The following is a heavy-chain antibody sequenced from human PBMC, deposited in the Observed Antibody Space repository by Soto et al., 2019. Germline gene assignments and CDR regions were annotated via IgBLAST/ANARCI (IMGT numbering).Heavy chain of an antibody. CDR3: ARYTLLSVYVPDL. V-gene: IGHV3-21*01. J-gene: IGHJ5*02. Sequence: GSLRLSCAASGFDFRSYTMDWVRQAPGKGLEWVSSISKTSSTISYADSLRGRFTISRDNAQNSLYLQMDSLRAEDTAVYYCARYTLLSVYVPDLWGQGTLVTVSS. CDR1: GFDFRSYT. D-gene: IGHD5-12*01. CDR2: ISKTSSTI.